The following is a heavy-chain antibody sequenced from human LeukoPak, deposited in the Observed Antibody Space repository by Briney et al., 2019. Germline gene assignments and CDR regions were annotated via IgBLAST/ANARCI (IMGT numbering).Heavy chain of an antibody. CDR2: ISGSGGRT. V-gene: IGHV3-23*01. CDR3: TKRGVVIRVILVGFHREAYYFDS. D-gene: IGHD3-22*01. Sequence: GGSLRLSCAASGFTLCGYWMSWVRQAPGKGLEWVAGISGSGGRTNYADSVKGRFTISRDNAKNTLYLQMNSLRAEDTAVYFCTKRGVVIRVILVGFHREAYYFDSWGQGALVTVSS. CDR1: GFTLCGYW. J-gene: IGHJ4*02.